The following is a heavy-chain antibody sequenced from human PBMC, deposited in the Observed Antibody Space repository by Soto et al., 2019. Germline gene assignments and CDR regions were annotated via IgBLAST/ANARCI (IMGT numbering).Heavy chain of an antibody. V-gene: IGHV1-18*01. CDR3: ARGRYGGY. Sequence: QVHLVQSGAEVKKPGASVKVSCKGSGYAFTTYGITWVRQAPGQGLEWMGWISAHNGNTNYAQKPQGRVTVTRDTSPSTAYRELRSLRSDDTAVYYCARGRYGGYWGQGALVTVSS. CDR2: ISAHNGNT. D-gene: IGHD3-10*01. CDR1: GYAFTTYG. J-gene: IGHJ4*02.